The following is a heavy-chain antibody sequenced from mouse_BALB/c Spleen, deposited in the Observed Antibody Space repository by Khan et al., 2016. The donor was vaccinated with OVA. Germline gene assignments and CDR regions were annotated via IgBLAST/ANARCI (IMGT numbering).Heavy chain of an antibody. CDR3: ARWFDSYSSLYAVDY. CDR1: GFSLTNYG. V-gene: IGHV2-6*02. CDR2: IWSDGST. Sequence: QVQLKQSGPGLVAPSQSLSITCTVSGFSLTNYGVHWVRQPPGKGLEWLVVIWSDGSTNYNSVLKSRLSISKDNSKSQVFLKMNSLQTDDTAMYXCARWFDSYSSLYAVDYWGQGTSVTVSS. J-gene: IGHJ4*01. D-gene: IGHD2-12*01.